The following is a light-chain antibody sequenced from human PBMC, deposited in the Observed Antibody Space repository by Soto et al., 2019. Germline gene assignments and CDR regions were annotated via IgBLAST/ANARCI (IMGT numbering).Light chain of an antibody. CDR3: QQYNNWPPPIT. CDR2: DAS. J-gene: IGKJ5*01. V-gene: IGKV3-15*01. CDR1: QSFSSN. Sequence: EIVMTQSPATLSVSPGERATLSCRARQSFSSNFAWYQQKPGQAPRLLLYDASTRATDIPARFSGSGSGTEFTLTISSLQSEDFAVYYCQQYNNWPPPITFGQGTRLEIK.